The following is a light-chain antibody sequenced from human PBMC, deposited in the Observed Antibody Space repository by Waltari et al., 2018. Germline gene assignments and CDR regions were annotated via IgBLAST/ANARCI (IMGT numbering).Light chain of an antibody. Sequence: DILMIHPPLSWPVTPGEPASISCRSSQSLVQSNGYNYLDWYLQKPGQSPQLLIYLGSNRASGVPDRFSGSGSGTDFTLKISRVEAEDVGVYYCMQALQTPYTFGQGTKLEIK. CDR1: QSLVQSNGYNY. V-gene: IGKV2-28*01. CDR2: LGS. J-gene: IGKJ2*01. CDR3: MQALQTPYT.